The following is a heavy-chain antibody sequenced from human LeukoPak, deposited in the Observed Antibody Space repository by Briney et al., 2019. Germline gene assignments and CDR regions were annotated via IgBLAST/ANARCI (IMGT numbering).Heavy chain of an antibody. V-gene: IGHV4-61*02. J-gene: IGHJ4*02. CDR3: ASGSAAPPDLDY. D-gene: IGHD2-2*01. CDR1: GDSISSISYY. CDR2: IYTSGST. Sequence: SETLSLTCTVSGDSISSISYYWSWIRQPAGQGLEWIGRIYTSGSTSYNPSLKSRVTISVDTSENQISLKLSSVTAADTAVYYCASGSAAPPDLDYWGQGTLVTVSS.